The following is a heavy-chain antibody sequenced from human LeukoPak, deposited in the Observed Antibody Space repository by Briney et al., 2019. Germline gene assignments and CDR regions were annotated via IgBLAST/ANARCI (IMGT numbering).Heavy chain of an antibody. CDR3: AKGGAYGSGSYFDY. V-gene: IGHV3-23*01. Sequence: PGGSLKLSCTASRFTFSSYGTSWVRQAPGKGLEWVASISGGGSTTYNTDAVKGRFTISRDYSKSTVSLQMSSLRVEDTAVYYCAKGGAYGSGSYFDYWGQGTLVTVSS. CDR2: ISGGGSTT. J-gene: IGHJ4*02. D-gene: IGHD3-10*01. CDR1: RFTFSSYG.